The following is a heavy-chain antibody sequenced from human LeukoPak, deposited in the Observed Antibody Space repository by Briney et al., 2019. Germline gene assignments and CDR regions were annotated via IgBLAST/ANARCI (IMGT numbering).Heavy chain of an antibody. Sequence: GGTLRLSCAASGFTFSSYSMNWVRQTPGTGLERVSSITSSSSHVYYADSVKGRFTISRDNAKNSLYLQMNSLRAEDTAVYYCARAEMATITYPDYWGQGTPVTVSS. CDR2: ITSSSSHV. D-gene: IGHD5-24*01. CDR1: GFTFSSYS. V-gene: IGHV3-21*06. CDR3: ARAEMATITYPDY. J-gene: IGHJ4*02.